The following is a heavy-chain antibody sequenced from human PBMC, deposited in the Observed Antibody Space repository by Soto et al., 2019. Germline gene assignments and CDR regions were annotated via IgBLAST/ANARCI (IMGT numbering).Heavy chain of an antibody. CDR3: ARERINEVRGPSDY. V-gene: IGHV1-18*04. J-gene: IGHJ4*02. CDR1: GYTFTSYG. CDR2: ISAYNGNT. D-gene: IGHD3-10*01. Sequence: QVQLVQSGAEVKKPGASVKVSCKASGYTFTSYGISWVRQAPGPGLEWMGWISAYNGNTNYAQKLQVRVTKTTDTSTSTAYMELRSLRSDDTAVYYCARERINEVRGPSDYWGQGTLVTFSS.